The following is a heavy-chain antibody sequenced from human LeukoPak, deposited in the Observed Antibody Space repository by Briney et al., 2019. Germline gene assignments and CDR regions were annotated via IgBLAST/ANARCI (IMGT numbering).Heavy chain of an antibody. V-gene: IGHV3-48*01. CDR1: GFTFSQYS. J-gene: IGHJ4*02. CDR2: LRYTGET. Sequence: PGGSLRLSCAASGFTFSQYSINWVRQAPGKGLEWVSHLRYTGETFYADSVKGRFTISRDNSKNTLYLQMNSLRGEDTAVYYCARGGGPPTTYFDYWGQGTLVTVSS. CDR3: ARGGGPPTTYFDY. D-gene: IGHD2/OR15-2a*01.